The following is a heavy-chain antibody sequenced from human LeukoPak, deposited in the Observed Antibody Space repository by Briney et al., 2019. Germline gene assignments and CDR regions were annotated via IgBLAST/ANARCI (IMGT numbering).Heavy chain of an antibody. D-gene: IGHD5-24*01. Sequence: RTGGSLRLSCAASGFTFSDYSMSWVRQVPGKGLEWVSGIGRVGYTHLADPVKGRFTISRDNSKNTVYLQMNSLRAEDTAIYYCVKDRPCDGCMPMDAWGQGTTVTVSS. J-gene: IGHJ6*02. V-gene: IGHV3-23*01. CDR1: GFTFSDYS. CDR2: IGRVGYT. CDR3: VKDRPCDGCMPMDA.